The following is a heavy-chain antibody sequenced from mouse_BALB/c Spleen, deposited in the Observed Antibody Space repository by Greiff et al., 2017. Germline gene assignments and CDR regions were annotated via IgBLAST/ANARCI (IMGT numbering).Heavy chain of an antibody. CDR2: ISSGGGST. J-gene: IGHJ4*01. V-gene: IGHV5-12-1*01. Sequence: EVKLMESGGGLVKPGGSLKLSCEASGFAFSSYDMSWVRQTPEKRLEWVAYISSGGGSTYYPDTVKGRFTISRDNAKNTLYLQMSSLKSEDTAMYYCARPEGLDYWGQGTSVTVSS. D-gene: IGHD3-3*01. CDR3: ARPEGLDY. CDR1: GFAFSSYD.